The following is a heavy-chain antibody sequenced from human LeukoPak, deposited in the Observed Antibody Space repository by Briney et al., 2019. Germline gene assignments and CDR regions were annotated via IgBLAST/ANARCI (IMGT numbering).Heavy chain of an antibody. Sequence: SGGSLRLSXAASGFTFSNYAMRWVRQAPGKGLEWVGRIKIKSDDETTDYAAPVRGRFTVSRDDSKNTVYPQMNSLKTEDTAVYYCTTDHRTISGVVTPDYWGQGTLVTVSS. D-gene: IGHD3-3*01. CDR1: GFTFSNYA. V-gene: IGHV3-15*01. CDR2: IKIKSDDETT. J-gene: IGHJ4*02. CDR3: TTDHRTISGVVTPDY.